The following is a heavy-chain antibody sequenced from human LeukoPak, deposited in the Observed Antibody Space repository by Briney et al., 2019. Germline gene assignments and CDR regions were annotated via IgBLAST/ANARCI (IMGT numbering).Heavy chain of an antibody. CDR1: GGSISSGGYS. V-gene: IGHV4-61*08. J-gene: IGHJ4*02. CDR2: IYYSGST. Sequence: SETLSLACAVSGGSISSGGYSWSWIRQPPGKGLEWIGYIYYSGSTNYNPSLKSRVTISVDTSKNQFSLKLSSVTAADTAVYYCATQGSGWTPYFDYWGQGTLVTVSS. D-gene: IGHD6-19*01. CDR3: ATQGSGWTPYFDY.